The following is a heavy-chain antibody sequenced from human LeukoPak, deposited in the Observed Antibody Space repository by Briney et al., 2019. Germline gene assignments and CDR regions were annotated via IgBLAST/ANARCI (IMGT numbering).Heavy chain of an antibody. CDR1: GYTFTSYG. CDR3: ARAPRQYYYDSSGYYY. Sequence: ASVKVSCKASGYTFTSYGISWVRQAPGQGLEWMGWISAYNGNTNYAQKLQGRVTMTTDTSTSTAYMELRSLRSDDTAVYYCARAPRQYYYDSSGYYYWGQGTLVTVSS. CDR2: ISAYNGNT. V-gene: IGHV1-18*01. J-gene: IGHJ4*02. D-gene: IGHD3-22*01.